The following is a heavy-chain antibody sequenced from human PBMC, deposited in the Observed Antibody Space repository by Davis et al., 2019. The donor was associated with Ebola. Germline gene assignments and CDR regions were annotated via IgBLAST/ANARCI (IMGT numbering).Heavy chain of an antibody. D-gene: IGHD6-13*01. CDR1: GFTFSSYS. CDR2: ISYDGSNK. Sequence: GESLKISCAASGFTFSSYSMNWVRQAPGKGLEWVAVISYDGSNKYYADSVRGRLTISRDNFKNTVYLQMDSLRADDTAVYYCATRDTSSNCFGFYPWGQGTLVTVSS. CDR3: ATRDTSSNCFGFYP. J-gene: IGHJ5*02. V-gene: IGHV3-30*03.